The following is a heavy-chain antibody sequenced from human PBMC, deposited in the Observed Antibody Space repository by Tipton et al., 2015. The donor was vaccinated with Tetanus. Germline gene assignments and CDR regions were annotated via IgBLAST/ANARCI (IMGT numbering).Heavy chain of an antibody. J-gene: IGHJ5*02. Sequence: TLSLTCTVSRGSINSGTFYWDWIRQPPGKGLEWIGNIYYNGNMLENPSLKGRVTLSLDKSKNQFSLNLTSVTAADTAVYYCARHLYGYWFDPWGQGAQVTVSS. D-gene: IGHD3-10*01. CDR2: IYYNGNM. CDR3: ARHLYGYWFDP. CDR1: RGSINSGTFY. V-gene: IGHV4-39*01.